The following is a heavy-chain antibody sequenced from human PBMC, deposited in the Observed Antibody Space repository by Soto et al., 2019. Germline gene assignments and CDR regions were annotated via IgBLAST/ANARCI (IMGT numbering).Heavy chain of an antibody. D-gene: IGHD6-19*01. V-gene: IGHV3-7*03. CDR3: ARVVSSSGWSWFDP. CDR1: GFTFSSYW. J-gene: IGHJ5*02. CDR2: IKQDGSEK. Sequence: PGGSLRLSCAASGFTFSSYWMSWVRQAPGKGLEWVANIKQDGSEKYYVDSVKGRFTISRDNAKNSLYLQMNSLRAEDTAVYYCARVVSSSGWSWFDPWGQGALVTVSS.